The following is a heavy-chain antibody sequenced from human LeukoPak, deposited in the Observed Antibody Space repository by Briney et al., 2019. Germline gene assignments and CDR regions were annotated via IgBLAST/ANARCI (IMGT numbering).Heavy chain of an antibody. CDR1: GGSTSSGGYY. J-gene: IGHJ5*02. CDR2: IYYSGLT. V-gene: IGHV4-31*03. D-gene: IGHD2-15*01. Sequence: SQTLSLTCTVSGGSTSSGGYYWSWIRQHPGTGLEWIGYIYYSGLTYYNPSLGSRVTVSLDTSRNQFSLKLSSVTAADTAVYYCARGSGDCSGGSCYTPSPPNWFDPWGQGTLVTVSS. CDR3: ARGSGDCSGGSCYTPSPPNWFDP.